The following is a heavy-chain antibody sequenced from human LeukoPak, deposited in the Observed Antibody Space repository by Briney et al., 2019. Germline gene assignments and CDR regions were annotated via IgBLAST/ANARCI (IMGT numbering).Heavy chain of an antibody. D-gene: IGHD6-19*01. CDR3: ARGGYSSGWYSKMDYYYYMDV. V-gene: IGHV1-69*13. CDR2: IIPIFGTA. CDR1: GGTFSSYA. J-gene: IGHJ6*03. Sequence: ASVTVSCKASGGTFSSYAISWVRQAPGQGLEWMGGIIPIFGTANYAQKFQGRVTITADESTRTAYMELSSLRSEDTAVYYCARGGYSSGWYSKMDYYYYMDVWGKGTTVTVSS.